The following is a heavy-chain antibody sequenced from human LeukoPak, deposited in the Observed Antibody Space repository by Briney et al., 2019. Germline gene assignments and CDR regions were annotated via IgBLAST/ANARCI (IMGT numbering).Heavy chain of an antibody. V-gene: IGHV3-15*01. Sequence: TGGSLRLSCAASGFAFSNAWMNWVRQAPGKGLEWVGHIKKKGDIGPTDYAAPVRGRFTISRDDSRNTVYLEMNSLKTEDTAVYYCTTNDALDIWGQGTMVTVSS. CDR3: TTNDALDI. CDR1: GFAFSNAW. J-gene: IGHJ3*02. CDR2: IKKKGDIGPT.